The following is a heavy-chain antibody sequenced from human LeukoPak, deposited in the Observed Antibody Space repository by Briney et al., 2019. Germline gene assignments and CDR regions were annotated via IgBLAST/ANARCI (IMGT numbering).Heavy chain of an antibody. Sequence: GGSLRLSCAAPGFTFSSYWMHWVRHAPGKGLEWVSSISSSSSYIYYTDSVKGRFTISRDNAKNSLYLQMNSLRAEDTAVYYCARDPGSYYNTDAFDIWGQGTMVTVSS. V-gene: IGHV3-21*01. CDR1: GFTFSSYW. CDR3: ARDPGSYYNTDAFDI. D-gene: IGHD3-10*01. CDR2: ISSSSSYI. J-gene: IGHJ3*02.